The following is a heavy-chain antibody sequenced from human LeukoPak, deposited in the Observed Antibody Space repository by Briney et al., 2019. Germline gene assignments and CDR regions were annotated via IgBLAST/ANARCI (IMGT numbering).Heavy chain of an antibody. D-gene: IGHD5-12*01. V-gene: IGHV3-30*02. J-gene: IGHJ4*02. CDR2: IRYDGSNK. Sequence: GGSLRLSCAASGFTFSSYGMHWVRQAPGKGLEWVAFIRYDGSNKYYADSVKGRFTISRDNSKNTLYLQMNSLRAEDTAVYYCAKDRGPVDIVATTPLDYWGQGTLVTVSS. CDR1: GFTFSSYG. CDR3: AKDRGPVDIVATTPLDY.